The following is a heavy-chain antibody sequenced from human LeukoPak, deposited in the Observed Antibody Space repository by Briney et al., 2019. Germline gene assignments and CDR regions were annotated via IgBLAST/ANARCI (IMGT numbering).Heavy chain of an antibody. D-gene: IGHD4-23*01. Sequence: GGSLRLSCAASGFTFSSYAMSWVRQAPGKGLEWVSVISASGGSTYFADSVKGRFTISRDNSKNTLYLQMNSLRAEDTAVYYCAKAPRWLPAGWGQGTLVTVSS. CDR2: ISASGGST. J-gene: IGHJ4*02. CDR1: GFTFSSYA. V-gene: IGHV3-23*01. CDR3: AKAPRWLPAG.